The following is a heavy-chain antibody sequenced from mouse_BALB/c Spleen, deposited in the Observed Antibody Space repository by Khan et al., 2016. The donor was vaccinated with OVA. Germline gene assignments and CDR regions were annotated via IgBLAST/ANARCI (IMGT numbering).Heavy chain of an antibody. D-gene: IGHD1-2*01. CDR3: AGTISTAKGDYCAMDY. CDR2: ISSGGHYT. Sequence: EVQLLETGGDLVKPGGSLKLSCAASGFTFSSYGMSWVRQTPDKRLVWVATISSGGHYTYFPDSVRGRFTISRDNAKNTLYLQMSSLKSEDTAMYYCAGTISTAKGDYCAMDYWGQGTSVTVSS. CDR1: GFTFSSYG. V-gene: IGHV5-6*01. J-gene: IGHJ4*01.